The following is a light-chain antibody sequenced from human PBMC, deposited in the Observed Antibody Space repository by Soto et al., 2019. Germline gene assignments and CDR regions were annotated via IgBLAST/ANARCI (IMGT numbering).Light chain of an antibody. V-gene: IGKV3-11*01. CDR3: QQRSNWPPWT. CDR1: QSVSSY. Sequence: EIVLTQSPVTLSWSPGERATLSCRASQSVSSYLAWYQHTPCQAPPPPSYDAPNRATGIPARFSGSGSGTAFTLTITSLEPEDFAVYYGQQRSNWPPWTFGQGTKVQI. J-gene: IGKJ1*01. CDR2: DAP.